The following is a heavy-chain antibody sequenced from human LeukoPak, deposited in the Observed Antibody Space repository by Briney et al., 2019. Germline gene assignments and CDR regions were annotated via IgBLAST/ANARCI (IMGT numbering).Heavy chain of an antibody. Sequence: GRSLRLSCAASGFTLSSYAMHWVRQAPGKGLEWVAVIWYDGSNKYYADSVKGRFTISRDNSKNTLYLQMNSLRAEDTAVYYCARDDYGGKRAFDYWGQGTLVTVSS. J-gene: IGHJ4*02. CDR3: ARDDYGGKRAFDY. V-gene: IGHV3-33*08. CDR2: IWYDGSNK. D-gene: IGHD4-23*01. CDR1: GFTLSSYA.